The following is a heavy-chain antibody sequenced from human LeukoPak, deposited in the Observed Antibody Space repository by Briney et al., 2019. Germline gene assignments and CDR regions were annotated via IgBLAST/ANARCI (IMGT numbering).Heavy chain of an antibody. J-gene: IGHJ5*02. CDR2: IYYSGST. CDR3: ARNGVMPGWFDP. D-gene: IGHD2-21*01. CDR1: GGSISSSSYY. Sequence: SETLSLTCTVSGGSISSSSYYWGWIRQPPGKGLEWIGSIYYSGSTYYNPSLKSRVTISVDTSKNQFSLKLSSVTAADTAVYYCARNGVMPGWFDPWGQGTLVTVSS. V-gene: IGHV4-39*01.